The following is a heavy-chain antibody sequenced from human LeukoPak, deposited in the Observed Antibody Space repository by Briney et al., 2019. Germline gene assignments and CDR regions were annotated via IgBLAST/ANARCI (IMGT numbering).Heavy chain of an antibody. Sequence: TGGSLRFSCAAFGFSFLNYAMNWLRQAPGKGLEWVSTISVSGASTYYSDSVKGRFTISRDNSKNTLYLQMNSLKAEDTALYYGAKGFGSFDSWGQGTLVTVSS. V-gene: IGHV3-23*01. CDR3: AKGFGSFDS. CDR1: GFSFLNYA. J-gene: IGHJ4*02. D-gene: IGHD1-26*01. CDR2: ISVSGAST.